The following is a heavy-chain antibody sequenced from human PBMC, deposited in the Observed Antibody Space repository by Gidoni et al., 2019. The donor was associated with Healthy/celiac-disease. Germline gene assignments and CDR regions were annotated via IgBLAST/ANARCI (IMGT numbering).Heavy chain of an antibody. J-gene: IGHJ4*02. Sequence: QVQLVETGGGLVKTGGSRRPSCAASGFAFSDYYMSWIRPAPGKGLEWVSYITSSGSAIYSADVVRGRFTISRDNAKNSLYLLRTILSAEDTAVYYWAICYYDSSGYSFDYWGQGTLVTVSS. CDR2: ITSSGSAI. CDR3: AICYYDSSGYSFDY. V-gene: IGHV3-11*01. D-gene: IGHD3-22*01. CDR1: GFAFSDYY.